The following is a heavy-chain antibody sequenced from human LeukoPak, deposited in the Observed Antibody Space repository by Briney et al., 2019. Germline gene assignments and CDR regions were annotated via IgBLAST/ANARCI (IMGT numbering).Heavy chain of an antibody. V-gene: IGHV5-10-1*01. CDR1: GSIFTNYW. D-gene: IGHD4-17*01. CDR2: IDPSDSYT. J-gene: IGHJ4*02. Sequence: GESLTISCKGSGSIFTNYWISWVRQLPGKGLEWMGRIDPSDSYTKYSPSFEGHVTISVDKSISTAFLQWNSLKASDSAMYYCATGASKVTTDFANYWGQGTQVAVSS. CDR3: ATGASKVTTDFANY.